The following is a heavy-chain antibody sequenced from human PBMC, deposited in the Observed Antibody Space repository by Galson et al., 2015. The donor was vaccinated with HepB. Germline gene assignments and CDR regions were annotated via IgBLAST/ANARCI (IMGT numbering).Heavy chain of an antibody. J-gene: IGHJ4*02. V-gene: IGHV3-33*01. CDR3: AREEEALTMIDY. D-gene: IGHD3-22*01. CDR2: IWYDGSNK. Sequence: SLRLSCAASGFTFSSYGMHWVRQAPGKGLEWVAVIWYDGSNKYYADSVKGRFTISRDNSKNTLYLQMNSLRAEDTAVYYCAREEEALTMIDYWGQGTLVTVSS. CDR1: GFTFSSYG.